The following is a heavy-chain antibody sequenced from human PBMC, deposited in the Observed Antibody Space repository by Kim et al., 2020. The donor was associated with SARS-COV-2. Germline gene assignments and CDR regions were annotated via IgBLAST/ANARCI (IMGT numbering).Heavy chain of an antibody. CDR2: IYHSGST. CDR3: ARAPPCSSSWSEGVLLFDY. Sequence: SETLSLTCTVSGYSISSGYYWGWIRQPPGKGLEWIVSIYHSGSTYYNPSLKSRVTISVDTSKNQFSLKLSSVTAADTAVYYCARAPPCSSSWSEGVLLFDYWGEGTLLGVSS. V-gene: IGHV4-38-2*02. CDR1: GYSISSGYY. D-gene: IGHD6-13*01. J-gene: IGHJ4*02.